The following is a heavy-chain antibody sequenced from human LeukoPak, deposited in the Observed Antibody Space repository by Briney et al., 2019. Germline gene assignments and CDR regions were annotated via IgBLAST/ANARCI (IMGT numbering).Heavy chain of an antibody. CDR2: IYSGGNT. V-gene: IGHV3-66*01. D-gene: IGHD2-21*01. CDR1: GFTVSGNY. Sequence: GGSLRLSCAASGFTVSGNYMSWVRQAPGRGLEWVSVIYSGGNTYYADSVKGRFTISRDNSKNTLNLQMNSLRAEDAAVYYCARGYSSDNWGQGTLVTVSS. J-gene: IGHJ4*02. CDR3: ARGYSSDN.